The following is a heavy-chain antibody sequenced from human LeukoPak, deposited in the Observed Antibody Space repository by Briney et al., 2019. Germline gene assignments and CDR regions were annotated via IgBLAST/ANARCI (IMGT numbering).Heavy chain of an antibody. J-gene: IGHJ6*03. CDR3: ASIAAADFKRYYYYYYMDV. CDR2: INWNGGST. Sequence: GGSLRLSCAASGFTFDDYGMSWVRQAPGKGLEWVSGINWNGGSTGYADSVKGRFTISRGNAKNSLYLQMNSLRAEDTALYYCASIAAADFKRYYYYYYMDVWGKGTTVTVSS. CDR1: GFTFDDYG. D-gene: IGHD6-13*01. V-gene: IGHV3-20*04.